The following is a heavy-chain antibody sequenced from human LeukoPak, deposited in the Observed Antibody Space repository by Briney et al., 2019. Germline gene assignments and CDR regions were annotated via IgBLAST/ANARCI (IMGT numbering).Heavy chain of an antibody. CDR3: AKVGRAYCSGGSCYSDY. D-gene: IGHD2-15*01. CDR1: GFTFSSYA. CDR2: ISGSGGST. Sequence: GGSLRLSCAVSGFTFSSYAMNWVRQAPGKGLEWVSAISGSGGSTYYADSVKGRFTISRDNSKNTLYLQMNSLRAEDTAVYYCAKVGRAYCSGGSCYSDYWGQGTLVTVSS. V-gene: IGHV3-23*01. J-gene: IGHJ4*02.